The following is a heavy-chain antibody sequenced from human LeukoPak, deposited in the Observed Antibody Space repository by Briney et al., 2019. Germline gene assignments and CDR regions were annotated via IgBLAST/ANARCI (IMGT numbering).Heavy chain of an antibody. CDR2: ISAYNGNT. Sequence: ASVKVSCKASGYTFTSYGISWVRQAPGQGLEWMGWISAYNGNTNYAQKLQGRVTMTTDTSTNTAYMELRSLRSDDTAVYYCARTITIFGVVPGDDWGKGTLVTVSS. V-gene: IGHV1-18*01. CDR3: ARTITIFGVVPGDD. CDR1: GYTFTSYG. J-gene: IGHJ4*02. D-gene: IGHD3-3*01.